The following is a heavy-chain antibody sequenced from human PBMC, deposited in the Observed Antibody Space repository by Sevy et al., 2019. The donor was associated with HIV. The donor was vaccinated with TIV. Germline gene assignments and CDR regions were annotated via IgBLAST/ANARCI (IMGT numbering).Heavy chain of an antibody. CDR1: GGSIRNCNW. J-gene: IGHJ1*01. CDR2: IYHSGTT. D-gene: IGHD3-16*01. CDR3: ARLTGGVDSGFQY. Sequence: SETLSLTCAVSGGSIRNCNWWSWVRQAPGKGLEWIGEIYHSGTTNYNPSLKSRVTISLDKSKNQFSLKLSSVTAADTAVYYCARLTGGVDSGFQYWGQGTLVTVSS. V-gene: IGHV4-4*02.